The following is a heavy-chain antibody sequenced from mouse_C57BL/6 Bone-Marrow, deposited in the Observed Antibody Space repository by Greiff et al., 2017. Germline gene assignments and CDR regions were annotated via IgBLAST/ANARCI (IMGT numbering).Heavy chain of an antibody. D-gene: IGHD1-1*01. CDR1: GYTFTSYW. Sequence: QVQLQQPGAELVMPGASVKLSCKASGYTFTSYWMHWVKQRPGQGLEWIGEIDPSDSYPNYNQKFKGQSTLTVDKSSSTAYMQLSRLTSEDSAVYYCARDYYGSSFWFAYWGQGTLVTVST. J-gene: IGHJ3*01. CDR3: ARDYYGSSFWFAY. V-gene: IGHV1-69*01. CDR2: IDPSDSYP.